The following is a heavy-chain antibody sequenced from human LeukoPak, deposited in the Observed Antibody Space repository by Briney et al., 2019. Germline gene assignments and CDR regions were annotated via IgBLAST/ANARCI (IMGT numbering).Heavy chain of an antibody. Sequence: PSETLSLTCTVSGGSISSGGYYWSWIRQHPGKGLEWIGYIYYSGSTYYNPSLKSRVTISVDTSKNQFSLKLSSVTAADTAVYYCASGARELRYFDWLLLIDYWGQGTLVTVSS. CDR1: GGSISSGGYY. CDR3: ASGARELRYFDWLLLIDY. J-gene: IGHJ4*02. CDR2: IYYSGST. D-gene: IGHD3-9*01. V-gene: IGHV4-31*03.